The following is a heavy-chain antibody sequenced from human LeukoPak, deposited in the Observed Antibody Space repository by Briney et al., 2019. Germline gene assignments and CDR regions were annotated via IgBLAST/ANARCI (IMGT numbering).Heavy chain of an antibody. V-gene: IGHV3-30-3*01. CDR3: ARDGMIVVVIGYFDY. D-gene: IGHD3-22*01. CDR2: ISYVGSNK. Sequence: GGSLRLSCAASGFTFSSYAMHWVRQAPGKGLEWVAVISYVGSNKYYADSVKGRFTISRDNSKNTLYLQMNSLRAEDTAVYYCARDGMIVVVIGYFDYGGQGTLVTVSS. J-gene: IGHJ4*02. CDR1: GFTFSSYA.